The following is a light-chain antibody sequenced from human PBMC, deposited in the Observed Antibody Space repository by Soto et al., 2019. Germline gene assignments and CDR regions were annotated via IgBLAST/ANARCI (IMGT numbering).Light chain of an antibody. CDR2: LNSDGSH. J-gene: IGLJ3*02. V-gene: IGLV4-69*01. CDR1: SGHSSYA. CDR3: QTWGTGPWV. Sequence: QSVLTQSPSASASLGASVKLTCTLSSGHSSYAFAWHQQQPEKGPRYLMKLNSDGSHSKGDGIPDRFSGSSSGAERYLTISSLQSEDEADYYCQTWGTGPWVFGGGTKLTVL.